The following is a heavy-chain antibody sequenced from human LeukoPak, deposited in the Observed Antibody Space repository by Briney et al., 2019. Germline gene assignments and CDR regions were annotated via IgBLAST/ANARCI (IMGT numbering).Heavy chain of an antibody. D-gene: IGHD5-18*01. J-gene: IGHJ4*02. V-gene: IGHV3-43*02. CDR1: GFTFDDYA. CDR2: ISGDGGST. Sequence: GGFLRLSCAASGFTFDDYAMHWVRQAPGKGLEWVSLISGDGGSTYYADSVKGRFTISRDNSKNSLYLQMNSLRTEDTALYYCTARGYSYAYDYWGQGTLVTVSS. CDR3: TARGYSYAYDY.